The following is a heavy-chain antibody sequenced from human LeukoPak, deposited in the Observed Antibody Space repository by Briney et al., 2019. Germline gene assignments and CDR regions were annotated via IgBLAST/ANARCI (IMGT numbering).Heavy chain of an antibody. D-gene: IGHD6-19*01. CDR3: ARVEYSSGWPGYFDY. CDR2: IYYSGST. J-gene: IGHJ4*02. CDR1: GGSISSYY. Sequence: SETLSLTCTVSGGSISSYYWSWIRQPPGKGLEWIGYIYYSGSTNYNPSLKSRVTISVDTSKNQFSLKLSSVTAADTAVYYCARVEYSSGWPGYFDYWGQGTLVTASS. V-gene: IGHV4-59*01.